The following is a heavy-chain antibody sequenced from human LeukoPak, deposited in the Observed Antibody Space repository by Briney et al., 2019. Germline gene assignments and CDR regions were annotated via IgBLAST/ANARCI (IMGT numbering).Heavy chain of an antibody. D-gene: IGHD3-22*01. V-gene: IGHV5-51*01. J-gene: IGHJ3*02. CDR3: ATYPYYDSRGGAFDI. Sequence: GESLKISCKGSGYSFTSYWIGWVRQMPGKGLEWMGIIYPGGSDTRYSPSFQGQVTISADKSISTAYLQWSSLKASDTAMYYCATYPYYDSRGGAFDIWGQGTMVTVSS. CDR1: GYSFTSYW. CDR2: IYPGGSDT.